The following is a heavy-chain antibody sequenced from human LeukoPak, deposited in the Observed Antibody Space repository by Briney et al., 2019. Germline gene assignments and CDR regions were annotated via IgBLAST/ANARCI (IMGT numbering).Heavy chain of an antibody. J-gene: IGHJ4*02. CDR3: ASPEGGYSYGYVY. CDR2: IIPIFGTA. CDR1: GGTFSSYA. Sequence: GASVKVSCKASGGTFSSYAISWVRQAPGQGLEWMGGIIPIFGTANYAQKFQSRVTITADESTSTAYMELSSLRSEDTAVYYCASPEGGYSYGYVYWGQGTLVTVSS. D-gene: IGHD5-18*01. V-gene: IGHV1-69*13.